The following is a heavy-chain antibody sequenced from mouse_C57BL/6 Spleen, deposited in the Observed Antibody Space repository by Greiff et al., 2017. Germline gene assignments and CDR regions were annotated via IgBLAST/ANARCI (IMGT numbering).Heavy chain of an antibody. CDR1: GFNIKDDY. V-gene: IGHV14-4*01. Sequence: VQLQQPGAELVRPGASVKLSCTASGFNIKDDYMHWVKQRPEQGLEWIGWIDPENGDTEYASKFQGKATITADTSSNTAYLQLSSLTSEDTAVYYCTTLYAMDYWGQGTSVTVSS. CDR3: TTLYAMDY. CDR2: IDPENGDT. J-gene: IGHJ4*01.